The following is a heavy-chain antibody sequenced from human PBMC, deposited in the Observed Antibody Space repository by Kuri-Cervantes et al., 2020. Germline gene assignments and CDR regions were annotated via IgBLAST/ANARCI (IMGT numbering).Heavy chain of an antibody. CDR2: IWYDGSNK. V-gene: IGHV3-33*08. CDR3: ARGWATPGPFYYYYYGMDV. J-gene: IGHJ6*02. CDR1: GFTFSSYS. Sequence: LSLTCAASGFTFSSYSMNWVRQAPGKGLEWVAVIWYDGSNKYYADSVKGRFTISRVNSKNTLYLQMNSLRAEDTAVYYCARGWATPGPFYYYYYGMDVWGQGTTVTVSS. D-gene: IGHD5-12*01.